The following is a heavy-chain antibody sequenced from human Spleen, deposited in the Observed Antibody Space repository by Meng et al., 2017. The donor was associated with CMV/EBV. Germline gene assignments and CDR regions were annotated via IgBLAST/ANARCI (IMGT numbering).Heavy chain of an antibody. V-gene: IGHV1-69*01. CDR1: GGTFSSYA. Sequence: QGQPVASGAEGKQPWSSVKVSCQASGGTFSSYAISWVRQAPGQGLEWMGGIIPIFGTANYAQKFQGRVTITADESTSTAYMELSSLRSEDTAVYYCARGPGGQLVQPWGQGTLVTVSS. J-gene: IGHJ4*02. CDR3: ARGPGGQLVQP. CDR2: IIPIFGTA. D-gene: IGHD6-6*01.